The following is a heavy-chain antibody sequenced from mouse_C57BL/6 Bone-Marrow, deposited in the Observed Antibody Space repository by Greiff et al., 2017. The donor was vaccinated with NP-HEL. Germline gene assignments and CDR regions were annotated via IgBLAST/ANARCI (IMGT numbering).Heavy chain of an antibody. V-gene: IGHV1-34*01. D-gene: IGHD2-3*01. CDR2: IYPNNGGN. J-gene: IGHJ4*01. Sequence: EVQLQQSGPELVKPGASVKMSCKASGYTFTDYYMHWVKQSHGKSLEWIGYIYPNNGGNGYNQKFKGKATLTVDKSSSTAYMELRSLTSEDSAVYYCVARRRGVYDGYSYAMDYWGQGTSVTVSS. CDR1: GYTFTDYY. CDR3: VARRRGVYDGYSYAMDY.